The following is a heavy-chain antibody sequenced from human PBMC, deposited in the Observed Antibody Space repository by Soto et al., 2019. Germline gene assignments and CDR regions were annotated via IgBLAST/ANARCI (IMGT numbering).Heavy chain of an antibody. D-gene: IGHD3-10*01. CDR3: ATQPGGGGY. V-gene: IGHV3-53*01. CDR2: IYSGGYT. CDR1: GFTVSNHY. J-gene: IGHJ4*02. Sequence: EVQLVESGGGLIQPGGSLRLSCAVSGFTVSNHYMSWVRQAPGKGLEGVSVIYSGGYTAYGDSVKGRFTISRDNSKNTLYYQRKSLGADAGAVFYWATQPGGGGYWGQGTLVTVSS.